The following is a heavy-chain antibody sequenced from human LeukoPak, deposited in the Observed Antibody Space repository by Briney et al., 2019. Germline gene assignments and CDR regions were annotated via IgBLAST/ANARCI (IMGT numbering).Heavy chain of an antibody. J-gene: IGHJ4*02. CDR3: AHEGYCSTASCYYFDH. CDR2: IYWNDDK. D-gene: IGHD2-2*01. V-gene: IGHV2-5*01. Sequence: SGPTLANPTQTLTLTCTFSGLSLSTSGLGVGWIRQPPGKALELLGIIYWNDDKRYNPSLKSRLTITKDTSKNQVVLTITNMDPVDTATYFCAHEGYCSTASCYYFDHWGQGTLVTASS. CDR1: GLSLSTSGLG.